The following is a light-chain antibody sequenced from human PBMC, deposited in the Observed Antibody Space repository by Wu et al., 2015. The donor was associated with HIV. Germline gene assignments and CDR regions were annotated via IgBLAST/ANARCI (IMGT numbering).Light chain of an antibody. CDR2: DAS. CDR1: QSVNTY. Sequence: EIVSTQSPATLSVSPGERATLSCRASQSVNTYLAWYQQKPGRAPRLLIYDASNTATGIPARFSGSGSGTDFTLTISRLEPEDFAVYYCQQYGGSYSFGQGTKLEIK. V-gene: IGKV3-11*01. J-gene: IGKJ2*03. CDR3: QQYGGSYS.